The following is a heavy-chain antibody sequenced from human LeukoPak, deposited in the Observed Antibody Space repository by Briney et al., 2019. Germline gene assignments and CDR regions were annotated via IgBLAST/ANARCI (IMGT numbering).Heavy chain of an antibody. CDR3: ARESGGSGWYMDY. Sequence: GGSLRLSCAASGFTFSSYCMSWVRQAPGKGLEWVANIRQDGSEKYYVDSVKGRFTISRDNAKNSLYLQMNSLRAEDTAVYYCARESGGSGWYMDYWGQGTLVTVSS. J-gene: IGHJ4*02. D-gene: IGHD6-19*01. CDR1: GFTFSSYC. V-gene: IGHV3-7*01. CDR2: IRQDGSEK.